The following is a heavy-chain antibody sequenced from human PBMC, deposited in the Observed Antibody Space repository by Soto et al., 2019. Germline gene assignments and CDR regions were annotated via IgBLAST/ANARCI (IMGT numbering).Heavy chain of an antibody. CDR2: IDPRDSYT. CDR1: GYRFTTYW. J-gene: IGHJ5*02. CDR3: ARPKSALELFNCLDP. V-gene: IGHV5-10-1*01. Sequence: PXESLKVSWEASGYRFTTYWISWVLQMPGKGLEWMGAIDPRDSYTKYSPSFQGHVTISVDKSISTAYLQWNSLKASDTAIYYCARPKSALELFNCLDPWGRRTLVTVSS. D-gene: IGHD1-7*01.